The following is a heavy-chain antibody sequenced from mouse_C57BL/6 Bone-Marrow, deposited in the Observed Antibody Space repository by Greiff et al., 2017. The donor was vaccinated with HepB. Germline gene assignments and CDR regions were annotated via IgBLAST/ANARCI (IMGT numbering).Heavy chain of an antibody. CDR1: GYTFTSYW. D-gene: IGHD1-1*01. Sequence: QVQLQQPGAELVKPGASVKMSCKASGYTFTSYWITWVKQRPGQGLEWIGDIYPGSGSTKYNEKFKGKATLTVDTSSSTAYMELHSLTSEDSAVYFCARGTVGDWGQGTLVTVSA. V-gene: IGHV1-55*01. CDR2: IYPGSGST. J-gene: IGHJ3*01. CDR3: ARGTVGD.